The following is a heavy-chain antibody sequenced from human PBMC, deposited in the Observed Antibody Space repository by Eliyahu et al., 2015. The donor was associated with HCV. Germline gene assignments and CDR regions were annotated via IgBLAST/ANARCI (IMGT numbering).Heavy chain of an antibody. CDR2: INNSGGSS. Sequence: EVQVLESGGGLVQPGGSLRLSCVXSGFTFSNYAMXWVRQAPGKGLEWVAGINNSGGSSYHADTVKGRFTISRDNSKNTLYLQMNSLRAEDTAVYYCAKVGGAAAYYYGLDVWGQGTAVTVSS. CDR1: GFTFSNYA. J-gene: IGHJ6*02. CDR3: AKVGGAAAYYYGLDV. V-gene: IGHV3-23*01. D-gene: IGHD6-13*01.